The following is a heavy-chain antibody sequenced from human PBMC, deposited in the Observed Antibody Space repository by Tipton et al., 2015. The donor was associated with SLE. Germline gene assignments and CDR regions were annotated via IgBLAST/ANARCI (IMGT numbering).Heavy chain of an antibody. CDR1: GGSISSGSYY. J-gene: IGHJ4*02. Sequence: LRLSCTVSGGSISSGSYYWSWIRQPAGKGLEWIGYIYTSGSTNYNPSLKSRVTISVDTSKNQFSLKLSSVTAADTAVYYCARGQYYGSGSYFDYWGQGTLVTVSS. V-gene: IGHV4-61*09. CDR2: IYTSGST. CDR3: ARGQYYGSGSYFDY. D-gene: IGHD3-10*01.